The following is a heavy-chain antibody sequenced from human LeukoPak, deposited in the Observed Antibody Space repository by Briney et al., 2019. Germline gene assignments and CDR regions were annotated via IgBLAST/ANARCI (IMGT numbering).Heavy chain of an antibody. CDR1: GFTFSSYE. V-gene: IGHV3-48*03. CDR3: AKIGVAGRSYYYMDV. J-gene: IGHJ6*03. Sequence: PGGSLRLSCAASGFTFSSYEMNWVRQAPGKGLEWVSYISSSGSTIYYADSVKGRFTISRDNAKNSLYLQMNSLRAEDTAVYYCAKIGVAGRSYYYMDVWGKGTTVTISS. CDR2: ISSSGSTI. D-gene: IGHD6-19*01.